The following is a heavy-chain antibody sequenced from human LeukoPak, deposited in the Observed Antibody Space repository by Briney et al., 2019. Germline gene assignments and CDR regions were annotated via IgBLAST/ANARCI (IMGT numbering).Heavy chain of an antibody. CDR2: IYSGGST. V-gene: IGHV3-53*01. CDR3: AKPARTDAFDI. CDR1: GFTVSSNY. D-gene: IGHD1-14*01. J-gene: IGHJ3*02. Sequence: GSLRLSCAASGFTVSSNYMSWVRQAPGKGLEWVSVIYSGGSTYYADSVKGRFTISRDNSKNTLYLQMNSLRAEDTAVYYCAKPARTDAFDIWGQGTMITVSS.